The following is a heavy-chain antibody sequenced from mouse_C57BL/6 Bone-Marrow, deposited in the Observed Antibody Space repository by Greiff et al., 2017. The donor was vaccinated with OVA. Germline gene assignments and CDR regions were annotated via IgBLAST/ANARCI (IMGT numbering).Heavy chain of an antibody. CDR2: INPSNGGT. CDR1: GYTFTSYW. V-gene: IGHV1-53*01. CDR3: ARSTGVGARWYFDV. J-gene: IGHJ1*03. Sequence: VQLQQPGTELVKPGASVKLSCKASGYTFTSYWMHWVKQRPGQGLEWIGNINPSNGGTNYNEKFKSKTTLTVDKSSSTAYMQLSSLTSEDSAVYYCARSTGVGARWYFDVWGTGTTVTVSS. D-gene: IGHD1-1*01.